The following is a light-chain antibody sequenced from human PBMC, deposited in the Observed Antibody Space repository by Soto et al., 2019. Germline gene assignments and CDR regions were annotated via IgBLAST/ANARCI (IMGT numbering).Light chain of an antibody. CDR1: QSVSSK. V-gene: IGKV3-15*01. J-gene: IGKJ1*01. Sequence: EIVMTQSPATLSVSPGERATLSCRASQSVSSKLAWYQQKPGQAPRLLIYGASTRATGIPARFSGSGSGTEFTLTISSLQSEDFAVYYRQQYNNWPGTFGQGTKV. CDR2: GAS. CDR3: QQYNNWPGT.